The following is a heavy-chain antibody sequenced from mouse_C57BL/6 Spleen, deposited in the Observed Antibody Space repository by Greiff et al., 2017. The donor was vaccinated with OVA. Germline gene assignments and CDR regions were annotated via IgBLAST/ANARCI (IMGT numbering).Heavy chain of an antibody. CDR3: ARPGSSSWYFDV. CDR2: IYPSDSET. Sequence: QVQLQQPGAELVRPGSSVKLSCKASGYTFTSYWMDWVKQRPGQGLEWIGNIYPSDSETHYNQKFKDKATLTVDKSSSTAYMQLSSLTSEDSAVYYCARPGSSSWYFDVWGTGTTVTVSS. CDR1: GYTFTSYW. V-gene: IGHV1-61*01. D-gene: IGHD1-1*01. J-gene: IGHJ1*03.